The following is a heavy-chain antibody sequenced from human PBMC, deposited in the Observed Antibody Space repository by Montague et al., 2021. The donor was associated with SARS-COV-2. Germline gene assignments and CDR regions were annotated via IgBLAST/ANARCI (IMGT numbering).Heavy chain of an antibody. Sequence: SETLSLTCTVSGGSISSSSYYWGWIRQPPGKGLEWIGSLYYSGSTYYNPSLESRVTISVDTSKNQFSLKLSSVTAADTAVYYCARDQGYNWNYYYYYGMDVWGQGTTVTVSS. V-gene: IGHV4-39*07. CDR3: ARDQGYNWNYYYYYGMDV. CDR1: GGSISSSSYY. D-gene: IGHD1-20*01. J-gene: IGHJ6*02. CDR2: LYYSGST.